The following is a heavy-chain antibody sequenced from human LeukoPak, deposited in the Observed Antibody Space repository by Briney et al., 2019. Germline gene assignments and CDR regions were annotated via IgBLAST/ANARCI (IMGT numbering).Heavy chain of an antibody. CDR3: ARHYDSTGYHFDS. D-gene: IGHD3-22*01. J-gene: IGHJ4*02. CDR1: GGSISYYY. Sequence: SETLSLTCTVSGGSISYYYWSWIRQPPGKGLEWIGYIYYSGSTNYNPSLKGRVTISIDKSKSQFSLNLSSVTAADTALYYCARHYDSTGYHFDSWGQGTLVTVSS. CDR2: IYYSGST. V-gene: IGHV4-59*01.